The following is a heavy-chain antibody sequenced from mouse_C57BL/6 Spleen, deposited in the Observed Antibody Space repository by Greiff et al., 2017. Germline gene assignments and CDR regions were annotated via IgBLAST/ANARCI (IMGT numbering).Heavy chain of an antibody. CDR3: ASNAGAMDY. CDR2: INPGGGGT. J-gene: IGHJ4*01. Sequence: QVQLQQSGAELVRPGASVTVSCKASGYAFTNYWIEWVKQRPGQGLEWIGVINPGGGGTNYNEKFKGKATLTADKSSSTAYMQLSSLTAEDSAVYFCASNAGAMDYRGNGTSVTVSS. V-gene: IGHV1-54*01. D-gene: IGHD4-1*01. CDR1: GYAFTNYW.